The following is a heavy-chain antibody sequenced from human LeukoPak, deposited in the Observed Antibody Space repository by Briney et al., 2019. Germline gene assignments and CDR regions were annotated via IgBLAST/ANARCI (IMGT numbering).Heavy chain of an antibody. CDR3: TTGGIVVVEYYYYYMDV. D-gene: IGHD2-2*01. V-gene: IGHV3-15*01. CDR2: IKSKTDGGTT. CDR1: GFTFSSYA. Sequence: GGSLRLSCAASGFTFSSYAMNWVRQAPGKGLEWVGRIKSKTDGGTTDYAAPVKGRFTISRDDSKNTLYLQMNSLKTEDTAVYYCTTGGIVVVEYYYYYMDVWGKGTTVTVSS. J-gene: IGHJ6*03.